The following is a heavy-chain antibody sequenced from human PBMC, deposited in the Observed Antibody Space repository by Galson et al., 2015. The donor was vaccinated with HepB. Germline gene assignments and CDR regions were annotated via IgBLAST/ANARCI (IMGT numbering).Heavy chain of an antibody. D-gene: IGHD3-9*01. Sequence: QSGAEVKKPGESLKISCKGSGYSFTSYWIGWVRQMPGKGLEWMGIIYPGDSDTRYSPSFQGQVTISADKSISTAYLQWSSLKASNTAMYYCARAPYYDILTGYYFGSFGDVWGQGTTVTVSS. J-gene: IGHJ6*02. V-gene: IGHV5-51*01. CDR2: IYPGDSDT. CDR3: ARAPYYDILTGYYFGSFGDV. CDR1: GYSFTSYW.